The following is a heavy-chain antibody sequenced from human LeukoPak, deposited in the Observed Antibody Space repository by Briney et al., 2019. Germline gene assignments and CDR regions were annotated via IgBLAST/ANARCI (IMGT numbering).Heavy chain of an antibody. CDR1: GGSFSPYY. CDR3: ASLRERSYYARGFDY. CDR2: INHSRST. Sequence: SETLSLTCAVYGGSFSPYYWSWIRQSPDKGLEWIGEINHSRSTNYNPSLKNRVTISVDTPKNQFSLKLSSVTAADTAVYHCASLRERSYYARGFDYWGRGTLVTVSS. D-gene: IGHD1-26*01. V-gene: IGHV4-34*01. J-gene: IGHJ4*02.